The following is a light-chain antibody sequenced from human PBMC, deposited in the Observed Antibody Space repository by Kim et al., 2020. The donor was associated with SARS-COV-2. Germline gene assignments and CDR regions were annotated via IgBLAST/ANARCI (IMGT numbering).Light chain of an antibody. Sequence: SALTQPASVSGSPGQSITISCTGTSSDIGGYRYVSWYQQHPGKAPQLIIYDVSNRPSGVSNRFSGSKSANTASLTISGLQAEDEADYYCSSYTSSSTLVFGTGTKVTVL. J-gene: IGLJ1*01. CDR3: SSYTSSSTLV. CDR2: DVS. V-gene: IGLV2-14*03. CDR1: SSDIGGYRY.